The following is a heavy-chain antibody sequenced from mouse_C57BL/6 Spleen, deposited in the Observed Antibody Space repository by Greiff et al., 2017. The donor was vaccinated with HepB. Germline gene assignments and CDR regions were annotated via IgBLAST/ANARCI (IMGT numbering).Heavy chain of an antibody. D-gene: IGHD2-4*01. V-gene: IGHV5-9*01. CDR2: ISGGGGNT. CDR3: ARQGIYYDYDDWYFDV. Sequence: EVKVVESGGGLVKPGGSLKLSCAASGFTFSSYTMSWVRQTPEKRLEWVATISGGGGNTYYPDSVKGRFTISRDNAKNTLYLQMSSLRSEDTALYYCARQGIYYDYDDWYFDVWGTGTTVTVSS. CDR1: GFTFSSYT. J-gene: IGHJ1*03.